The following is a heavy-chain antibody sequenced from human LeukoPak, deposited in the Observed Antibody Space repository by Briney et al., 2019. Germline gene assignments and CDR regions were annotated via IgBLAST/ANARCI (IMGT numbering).Heavy chain of an antibody. J-gene: IGHJ4*02. D-gene: IGHD3-10*01. Sequence: GSLRLSCAASGFTISFYWMSWVRQAPGKGLEWVANINQVESEKNYVDSVKGRFTISRDNAKNSLYLQMNSARAEDTAMYYCVRDGGYYGPDSWGQGALVSVSS. CDR1: GFTISFYW. CDR3: VRDGGYYGPDS. V-gene: IGHV3-7*04. CDR2: INQVESEK.